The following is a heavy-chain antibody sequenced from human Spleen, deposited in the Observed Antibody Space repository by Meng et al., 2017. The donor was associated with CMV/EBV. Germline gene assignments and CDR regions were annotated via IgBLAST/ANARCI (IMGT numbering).Heavy chain of an antibody. Sequence: GESLKISCAASGFTFSNYAMNWVRQAPGKGLEWVAVIYACGSSAYYADSVKGRFTIFRDSSKNTVYLEMNSLRAEDTALYYCAKDSTYSAWGQGTLVTVSS. D-gene: IGHD6-13*01. CDR2: IYACGSSA. V-gene: IGHV3-23*03. J-gene: IGHJ5*02. CDR3: AKDSTYSA. CDR1: GFTFSNYA.